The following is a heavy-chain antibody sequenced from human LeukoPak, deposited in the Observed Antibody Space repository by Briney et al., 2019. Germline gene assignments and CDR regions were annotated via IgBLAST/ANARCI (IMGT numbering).Heavy chain of an antibody. D-gene: IGHD3-16*01. CDR3: AREGNDYYYDQ. Sequence: NPGGSLRLSCAASGFIFKTYTMTWVRQAPGKGLEWVSSITGDCKYITYADSVKGRFTISRDNAKDSLYLQVASLRGDDTATYYCAREGNDYYYDQWGQGTLVTVSP. CDR1: GFIFKTYT. V-gene: IGHV3-21*01. J-gene: IGHJ4*02. CDR2: ITGDCKYI.